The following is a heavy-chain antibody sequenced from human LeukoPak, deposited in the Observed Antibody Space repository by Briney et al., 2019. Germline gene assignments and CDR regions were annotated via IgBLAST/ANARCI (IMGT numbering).Heavy chain of an antibody. CDR1: VGYLSRGGYY. V-gene: IGHV4-31*02. D-gene: IGHD6-6*01. Sequence: PSGTLCLSCVVPVGYLSRGGYYSSWIRQHPREGLEWLGHIYYIGSTYYNPSHKSRVTISVDSSKNQFSLKLTSVTAADTAVYYCARDLGHSRSSVGFDYWGQGTLVTVSA. J-gene: IGHJ4*02. CDR3: ARDLGHSRSSVGFDY. CDR2: IYYIGST.